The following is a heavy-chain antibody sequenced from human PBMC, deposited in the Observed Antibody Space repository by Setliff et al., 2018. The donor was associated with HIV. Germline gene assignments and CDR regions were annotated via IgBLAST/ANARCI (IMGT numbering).Heavy chain of an antibody. V-gene: IGHV4-34*01. Sequence: SETLSLTCALYGGSFSDYYWSWIRQPPGMGLEWIGTIYYSGSTYYNPSLKSRVTISVDTSQNQFSLKLTSVTAADTAVYYCARLRQWLAFFDSWGRGTLVTVSS. J-gene: IGHJ4*02. CDR3: ARLRQWLAFFDS. CDR2: IYYSGST. CDR1: GGSFSDYY. D-gene: IGHD6-19*01.